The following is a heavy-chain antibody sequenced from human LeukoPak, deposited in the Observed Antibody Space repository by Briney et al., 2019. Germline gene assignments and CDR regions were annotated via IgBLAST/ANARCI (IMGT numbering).Heavy chain of an antibody. CDR1: GGTFISYA. J-gene: IGHJ6*02. CDR3: ARHLDIVATSVTYYYYYGMDV. Sequence: SVKVSCKASGGTFISYAISWVRQAPGQGLEWMGGIIPIFGTANYAQKFQGRVTITADESTSTAYMELSSLRSEDTAVYYCARHLDIVATSVTYYYYYGMDVWGQGTTVTVSS. CDR2: IIPIFGTA. V-gene: IGHV1-69*13. D-gene: IGHD5-12*01.